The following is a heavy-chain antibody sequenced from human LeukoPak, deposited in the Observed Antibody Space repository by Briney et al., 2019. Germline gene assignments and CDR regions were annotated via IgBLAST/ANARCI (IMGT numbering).Heavy chain of an antibody. D-gene: IGHD2/OR15-2a*01. CDR2: INPNSGGT. V-gene: IGHV1-2*02. CDR1: GYTFTGYY. J-gene: IGHJ3*02. CDR3: ARATPNIRNAFDI. Sequence: ASVKVSCKASGYTFTGYYMHWVRQAPGQGFEWMGWINPNSGGTNYAQKFQGRVTMTRDTSISTAYMDLSRLRSDDTAVYYCARATPNIRNAFDIWGQGTMVTVSS.